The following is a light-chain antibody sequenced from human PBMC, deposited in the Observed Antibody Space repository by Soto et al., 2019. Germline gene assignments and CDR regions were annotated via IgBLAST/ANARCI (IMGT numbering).Light chain of an antibody. CDR1: QRVSSD. CDR2: GAS. J-gene: IGKJ4*01. CDR3: QQYNKWPLT. V-gene: IGKV3-15*01. Sequence: EIVKTQSPATLSLSPGERASLSCRASQRVSSDLAWYQQKPGQAPRLLIYGASTRATDIPARFSGSGSGTEFTLTISSLQSEDFAVYYCQQYNKWPLTFGGGTKVEIK.